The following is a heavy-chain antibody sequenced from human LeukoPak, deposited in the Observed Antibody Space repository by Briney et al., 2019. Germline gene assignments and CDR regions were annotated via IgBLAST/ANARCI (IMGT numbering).Heavy chain of an antibody. CDR2: IYTSGSI. J-gene: IGHJ6*03. D-gene: IGHD1-26*01. V-gene: IGHV4-4*07. CDR3: ARESGWGSYILYYYYMDV. CDR1: GGSISSYY. Sequence: PSETLSLTCTVSGGSISSYYWSWIRQPAGKGLEWIGRIYTSGSINYNPSLKSRVTMSVDTSKNQFSLKLSSVTAADTAVYYCARESGWGSYILYYYYMDVWGKGTTVTVSS.